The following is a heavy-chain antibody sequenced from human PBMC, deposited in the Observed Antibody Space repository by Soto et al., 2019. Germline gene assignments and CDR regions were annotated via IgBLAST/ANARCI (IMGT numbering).Heavy chain of an antibody. CDR2: ITWNSGSI. V-gene: IGHV3-9*01. CDR1: GFTFDDYG. Sequence: EVQLVESGGGLVQPGRSLRLSCAASGFTFDDYGMHWVRQAPGKGLEWVSGITWNSGSIGYADSVKGRFTISRDTANNSLHLQMSSLRADDTAVYYCARGSIGFLKGGWFDPWGQGTLVTVSS. D-gene: IGHD6-25*01. J-gene: IGHJ5*02. CDR3: ARGSIGFLKGGWFDP.